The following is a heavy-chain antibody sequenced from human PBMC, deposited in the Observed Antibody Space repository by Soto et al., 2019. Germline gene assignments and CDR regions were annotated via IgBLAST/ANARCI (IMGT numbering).Heavy chain of an antibody. CDR1: GGSFSGYY. CDR3: ATRITVFGLLIPPFDP. J-gene: IGHJ5*02. V-gene: IGHV4-34*01. Sequence: SETLSLTCAVYGGSFSGYYWSWIRQPPGKGLEWIGEINHSGSTNYNPSLKSRVTMSVDTSKNQFSLRLSSVTAADTAIYYCATRITVFGLLIPPFDPWGQGTQVTVSS. CDR2: INHSGST. D-gene: IGHD3-3*01.